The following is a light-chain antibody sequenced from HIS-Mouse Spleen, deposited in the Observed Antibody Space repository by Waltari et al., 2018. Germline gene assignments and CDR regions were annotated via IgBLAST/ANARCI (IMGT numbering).Light chain of an antibody. CDR2: EDS. V-gene: IGLV3-10*01. CDR3: YSTDSSGNHRV. J-gene: IGLJ2*01. Sequence: SYELTQPPSVSVSTGQTARITCSGDALPKKYAYWYQQKSGQAPVLVIYEDSKRPSGIPERFSGSSSGTIATLTISGAQVEDEADYYCYSTDSSGNHRVFGGGTKLTVL. CDR1: ALPKKY.